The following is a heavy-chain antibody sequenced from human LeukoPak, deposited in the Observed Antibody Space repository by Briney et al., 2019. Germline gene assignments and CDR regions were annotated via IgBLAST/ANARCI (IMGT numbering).Heavy chain of an antibody. V-gene: IGHV1-69*05. D-gene: IGHD3-9*01. J-gene: IGHJ3*02. Sequence: SVHVSSKASGGTFSSYAISWVRQAPGQGLEWMGRIIPIFGTANYAQKSQGRVTITTDESTSTPYMDLSSLRSEDTAVYYCARDMTGWGTDAFDIWGQGTMVTVSS. CDR3: ARDMTGWGTDAFDI. CDR1: GGTFSSYA. CDR2: IIPIFGTA.